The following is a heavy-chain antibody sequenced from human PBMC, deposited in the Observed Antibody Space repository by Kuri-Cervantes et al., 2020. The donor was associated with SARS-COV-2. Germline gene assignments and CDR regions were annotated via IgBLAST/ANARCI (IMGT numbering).Heavy chain of an antibody. CDR2: ISSSGSTI. CDR1: GFTFSDYY. J-gene: IGHJ3*02. Sequence: GGSLRLSCAASGFTFSDYYMSWIRQAPGKGLEWVSYISSSGSTIYYADSVKGRFTISRDNAKNSLYLQMNSLRAEDTAVYYCARDYKVGYTIFGVVISGGAFDIWGQGTMVTVS. D-gene: IGHD3-3*01. CDR3: ARDYKVGYTIFGVVISGGAFDI. V-gene: IGHV3-11*04.